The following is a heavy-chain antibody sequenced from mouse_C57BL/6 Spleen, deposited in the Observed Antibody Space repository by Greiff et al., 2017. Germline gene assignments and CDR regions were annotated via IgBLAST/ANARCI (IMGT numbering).Heavy chain of an antibody. V-gene: IGHV5-12*01. D-gene: IGHD2-2*01. J-gene: IGHJ2*01. CDR1: GFTFSDYY. Sequence: EVMLVESGGGLVQPGGSLKLSCAASGFTFSDYYMYWVRQTPEKRLEWVAYISNGGGSTYYPDTVKGRFTISRDNAKNTLYLQMSRLKSEDTAMYYCARRHYGYDYFDYWGQGTTLTVSS. CDR2: ISNGGGST. CDR3: ARRHYGYDYFDY.